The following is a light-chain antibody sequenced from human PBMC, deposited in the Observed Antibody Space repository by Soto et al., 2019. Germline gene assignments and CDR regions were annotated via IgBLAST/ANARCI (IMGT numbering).Light chain of an antibody. CDR2: EVS. V-gene: IGLV2-14*01. CDR1: SSDVGGYNY. J-gene: IGLJ2*01. CDR3: SSYTSSSTGVV. Sequence: QSVLTQPASVSGSPGQSITISCTGTSSDVGGYNYVSWYQQHPGKAPKLMIYEVSNRPSGVSNRFSGSKSGNTASLTISGLQAEDEADYYCSSYTSSSTGVVFGGGTKLT.